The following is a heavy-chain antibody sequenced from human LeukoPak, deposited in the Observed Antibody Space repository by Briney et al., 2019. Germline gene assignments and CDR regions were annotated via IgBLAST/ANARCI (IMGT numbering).Heavy chain of an antibody. Sequence: ASVKVSCKASGYTFTSYDINWVRQAAGQGLEWMGWISAHNGNTDYAQKFQGRVTMTTDTSTSTAYMELRSLRSEDTAVYYCATTLGYCSGGSCWAPGYWGQGTLVTVSS. D-gene: IGHD2-15*01. J-gene: IGHJ4*02. CDR3: ATTLGYCSGGSCWAPGY. V-gene: IGHV1-18*01. CDR2: ISAHNGNT. CDR1: GYTFTSYD.